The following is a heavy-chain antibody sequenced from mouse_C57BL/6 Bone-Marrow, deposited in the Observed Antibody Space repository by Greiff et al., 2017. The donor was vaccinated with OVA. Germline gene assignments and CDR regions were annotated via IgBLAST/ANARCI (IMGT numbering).Heavy chain of an antibody. D-gene: IGHD1-1*01. CDR3: ARHHYYGSSYDYAMDY. Sequence: EVKLMESGGGLVQPGGSLKLSCAASGFTFSDYGMAWVRQAPRKGPEWVAFISNLAYSIYYADTVTGRFTISRENAKNTLYLEMSSLRSEDTAMYYCARHHYYGSSYDYAMDYWGQGTSVTVSS. V-gene: IGHV5-15*01. J-gene: IGHJ4*01. CDR2: ISNLAYSI. CDR1: GFTFSDYG.